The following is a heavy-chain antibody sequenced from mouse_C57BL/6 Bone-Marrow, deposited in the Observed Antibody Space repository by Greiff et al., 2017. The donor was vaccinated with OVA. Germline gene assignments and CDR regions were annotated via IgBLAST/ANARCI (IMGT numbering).Heavy chain of an antibody. D-gene: IGHD1-1*01. CDR1: GYTFTSYW. V-gene: IGHV1-50*01. Sequence: QVQLQQPGAELVKPGASVKLSCKASGYTFTSYWMQWVKQRHGQGLEWIGEIDPSDSYTNYNQKFKGKATLTVDTSSSTAYMQLSSLTSEDSAVYYCARPSPYYYGSSPFAYWGQGTLVTVSA. CDR2: IDPSDSYT. J-gene: IGHJ3*01. CDR3: ARPSPYYYGSSPFAY.